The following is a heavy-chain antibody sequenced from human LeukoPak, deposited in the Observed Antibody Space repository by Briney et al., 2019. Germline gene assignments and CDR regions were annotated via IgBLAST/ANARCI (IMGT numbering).Heavy chain of an antibody. V-gene: IGHV4-31*03. CDR2: ISNTGNA. CDR3: ARAPAMAYFDY. J-gene: IGHJ4*02. D-gene: IGHD3-16*01. Sequence: SETLSLTCTVSGGSFSSGSYYWSWIRQHPGKGLEWIGYISNTGNAYYDPSLKSRVSISIDTSKRQFSLKVRSVTAADTAVYYCARAPAMAYFDYWGQGTLVSVSS. CDR1: GGSFSSGSYY.